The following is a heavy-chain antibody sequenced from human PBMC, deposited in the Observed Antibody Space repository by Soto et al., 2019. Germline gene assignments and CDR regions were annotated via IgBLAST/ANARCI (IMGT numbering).Heavy chain of an antibody. CDR3: ARVQLLRRQYYYYAMDV. J-gene: IGHJ6*02. D-gene: IGHD2-2*01. V-gene: IGHV1-3*01. Sequence: ASVKVSCKASGYTFTSYAMHWVRQAPGQRLEWMGWINAGNGNTKYSQKFQGRVTITRDTSASTAYMELSSLRSEDTAVYYCARVQLLRRQYYYYAMDVWGQGTTVTVSS. CDR2: INAGNGNT. CDR1: GYTFTSYA.